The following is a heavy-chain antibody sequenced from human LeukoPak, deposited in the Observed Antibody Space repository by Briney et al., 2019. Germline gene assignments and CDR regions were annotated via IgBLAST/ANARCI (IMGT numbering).Heavy chain of an antibody. CDR3: ARLHSVSVDY. Sequence: GGSLILSCAASGFTVSVHYMGWARQAPGKGLEWVSVIHSGGTTYYADSVKGRFTISRDNSKNTLYLQMNSLRAEDTAVYYCARLHSVSVDYWGQGTLVTVSS. CDR2: IHSGGTT. CDR1: GFTVSVHY. D-gene: IGHD6-13*01. J-gene: IGHJ4*02. V-gene: IGHV3-53*01.